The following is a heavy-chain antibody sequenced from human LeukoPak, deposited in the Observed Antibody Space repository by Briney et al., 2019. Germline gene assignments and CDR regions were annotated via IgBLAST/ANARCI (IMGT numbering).Heavy chain of an antibody. CDR3: ARRGVTMIGAFDI. D-gene: IGHD3-22*01. Sequence: GGSLRLSCAASGFTFSSYAMSWVRQAPGKGLEWVSAISDSDGNTYYADSVKGRFTISRDNSKNTLYLQMNSLRAEDTAMYYCARRGVTMIGAFDIWGQGTMVTVSS. J-gene: IGHJ3*02. CDR2: ISDSDGNT. V-gene: IGHV3-23*01. CDR1: GFTFSSYA.